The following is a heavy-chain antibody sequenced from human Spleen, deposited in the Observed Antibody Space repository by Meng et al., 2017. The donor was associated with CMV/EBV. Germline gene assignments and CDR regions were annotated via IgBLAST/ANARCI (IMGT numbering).Heavy chain of an antibody. D-gene: IGHD1-14*01. CDR2: IYYSGST. J-gene: IGHJ4*02. CDR1: GGSISSSSYY. V-gene: IGHV4-39*07. Sequence: SETLSLTCTVSGGSISSSSYYWGWIRQPPGKGLEWIGSIYYSGSTYYNPSLKSRVTISVDTSKSHFSLKLSSVTAADTAVYYCARARITGKVAFDYWGQGTLVTVSS. CDR3: ARARITGKVAFDY.